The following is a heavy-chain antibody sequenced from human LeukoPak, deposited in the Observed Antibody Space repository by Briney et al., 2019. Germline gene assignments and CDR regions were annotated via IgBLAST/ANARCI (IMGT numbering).Heavy chain of an antibody. CDR3: ARGDSGSYKQLRYYHYMDV. J-gene: IGHJ6*03. CDR1: GFTFSSYW. CDR2: IKQDGSEK. V-gene: IGHV3-7*01. D-gene: IGHD1-26*01. Sequence: GGSLRLSCAASGFTFSSYWMSWVRQAPGKGLEGVANIKQDGSEKYYVDSVKGRFTISRDNAKNSLYLQMNSLRAEDTAVYYCARGDSGSYKQLRYYHYMDVWGKGTTVTVSS.